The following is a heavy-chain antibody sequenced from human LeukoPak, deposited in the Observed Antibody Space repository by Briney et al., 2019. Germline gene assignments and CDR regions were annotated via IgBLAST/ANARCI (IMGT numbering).Heavy chain of an antibody. J-gene: IGHJ4*02. CDR1: GFTFSSYS. V-gene: IGHV3-21*01. CDR3: ARQRIAVAGRGYYFDY. D-gene: IGHD6-19*01. CDR2: ISSSSSYI. Sequence: GGSPRLSCAASGFTFSSYSMTWVRQASGKGLEWVSSISSSSSYIYYADSVKGRFTISRDNAKNSLYLQMNSLRAEDTAVYYCARQRIAVAGRGYYFDYWGQGTLVTVSS.